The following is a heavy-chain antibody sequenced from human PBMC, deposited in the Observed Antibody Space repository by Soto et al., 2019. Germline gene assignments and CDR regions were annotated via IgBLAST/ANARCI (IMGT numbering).Heavy chain of an antibody. CDR1: GFTFSGYA. V-gene: IGHV3-30-3*01. CDR3: APVTRAYEIDY. J-gene: IGHJ4*02. Sequence: QVHLVESGGGMVQPGMSLRLSCAASGFTFSGYAMHWVRQAPGKGLEWVAVISYDGSTQYYAESVKGRFTISRDNSNNTLYLHICSPRAGEPAVCYCAPVTRAYEIDYWCQGARVIVS. D-gene: IGHD3-3*01. CDR2: ISYDGSTQ.